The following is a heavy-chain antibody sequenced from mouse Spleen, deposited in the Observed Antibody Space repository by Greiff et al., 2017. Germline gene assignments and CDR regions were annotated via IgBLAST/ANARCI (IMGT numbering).Heavy chain of an antibody. J-gene: IGHJ3*01. Sequence: EVQGVESGGGLVQPGGSLKLSCATSGFTFSDYYMYWVRQTPEKRLEWVAYISNGGGSTYYPDTVKGRFTISRDNAKNTLYLQMSRLKSEDTAMYYCARDGIGLRRAWFAYWGQGTLVTVSA. D-gene: IGHD2-4*01. CDR2: ISNGGGST. V-gene: IGHV5-12*02. CDR3: ARDGIGLRRAWFAY. CDR1: GFTFSDYY.